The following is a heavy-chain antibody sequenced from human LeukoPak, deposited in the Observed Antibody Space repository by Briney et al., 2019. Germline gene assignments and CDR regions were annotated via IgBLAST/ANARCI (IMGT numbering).Heavy chain of an antibody. CDR2: ISSSGSTI. J-gene: IGHJ4*02. D-gene: IGHD1-20*01. Sequence: GGSLRLSCAASGFTFSSYEMNWVRQAPGKGLEWVSYISSSGSTIYYADSVKGRFTISRDNAKNSLYLQMNSLRAEDTAVYYCARDGPDLLTRTTFVYYFDYWGQGTLVTVSS. CDR3: ARDGPDLLTRTTFVYYFDY. V-gene: IGHV3-48*03. CDR1: GFTFSSYE.